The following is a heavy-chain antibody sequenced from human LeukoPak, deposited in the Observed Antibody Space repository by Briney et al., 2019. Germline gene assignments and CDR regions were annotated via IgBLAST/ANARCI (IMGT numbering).Heavy chain of an antibody. Sequence: DSVKGRFTISRDDAKNSLYLQMNSLRADDSAMYYCARVSRVACSSSWYLDYWGQGTLVTVSS. CDR3: ARVSRVACSSSWYLDY. D-gene: IGHD6-13*01. V-gene: IGHV3-21*06. J-gene: IGHJ4*02.